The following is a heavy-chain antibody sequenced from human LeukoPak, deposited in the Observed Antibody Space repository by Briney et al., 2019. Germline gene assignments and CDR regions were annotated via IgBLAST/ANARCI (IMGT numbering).Heavy chain of an antibody. CDR3: ARDESYYFDY. CDR2: IWYDGSNK. CDR1: GFTFSSYG. J-gene: IGHJ4*02. Sequence: PGRSLRLSCAASGFTFSSYGMHWVRQAPGKGLEWVAVIWYDGSNKYYADSVKGRFTISRDNSKNTLYLQMNILRAEDTSVYYCARDESYYFDYWGQGTLVTVSS. V-gene: IGHV3-33*01.